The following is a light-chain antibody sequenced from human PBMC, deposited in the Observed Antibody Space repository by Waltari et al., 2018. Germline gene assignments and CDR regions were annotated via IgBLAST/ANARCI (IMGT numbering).Light chain of an antibody. V-gene: IGKV1-39*01. J-gene: IGKJ2*02. Sequence: DIQMTQSPSSLSASVGDRSTITCRASQNIDFYLNWYQQKPGKAPNLLLYAISTLQSGVPSRFSGSGSGTNFTLTISVLQPEDFATYFCQQTYRTPSTFGQGTKLDI. CDR3: QQTYRTPST. CDR1: QNIDFY. CDR2: AIS.